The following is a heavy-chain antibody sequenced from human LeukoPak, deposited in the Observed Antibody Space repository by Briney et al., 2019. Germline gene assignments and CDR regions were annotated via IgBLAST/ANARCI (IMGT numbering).Heavy chain of an antibody. CDR3: ARAGAVAGTAIWFDP. CDR1: GYTFTSYD. V-gene: IGHV1-8*02. J-gene: IGHJ5*02. D-gene: IGHD6-19*01. Sequence: ASVKVSCKASGYTFTSYDINWVRQATGQGLEWMGWMNPNSGNTGYAQKFQGRVTMTRNTSISTAYMELSSLRSEDTAVYYCARAGAVAGTAIWFDPWGQGTLVTVSS. CDR2: MNPNSGNT.